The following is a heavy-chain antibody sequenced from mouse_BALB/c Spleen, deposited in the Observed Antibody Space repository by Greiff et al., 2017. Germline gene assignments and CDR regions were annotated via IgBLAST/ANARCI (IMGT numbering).Heavy chain of an antibody. V-gene: IGHV1S56*01. Sequence: QVQLKESGPELVKPGASVRISCKASGYTFTSYYIHWVKQRPGQGLEWIGWIYPGNVNTKYNEKFKGKATLTADKSSSTAYMQLSSLTSEDSAVYFCARGGLPNWYFDVWGAGTTVTVSS. CDR1: GYTFTSYY. J-gene: IGHJ1*01. CDR3: ARGGLPNWYFDV. CDR2: IYPGNVNT. D-gene: IGHD2-10*01.